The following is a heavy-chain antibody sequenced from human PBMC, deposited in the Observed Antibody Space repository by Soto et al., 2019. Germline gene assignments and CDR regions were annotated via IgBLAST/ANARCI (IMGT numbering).Heavy chain of an antibody. D-gene: IGHD3-22*01. CDR2: INPSGGSA. V-gene: IGHV1-46*03. CDR1: GYTFTSYY. Sequence: QVQLVQSGAEVKKTGASVKVSCKASGYTFTSYYMHWVRQAPGQGLAWMGIINPSGGSASYAQKFQGSVTMTRDTSTITVYRDLSSLRSEDRAVYSCARGANYYDSSGPLDYWVQGTLVTVSS. CDR3: ARGANYYDSSGPLDY. J-gene: IGHJ4*02.